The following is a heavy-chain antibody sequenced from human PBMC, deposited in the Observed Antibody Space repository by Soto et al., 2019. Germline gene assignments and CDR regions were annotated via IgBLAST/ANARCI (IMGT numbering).Heavy chain of an antibody. V-gene: IGHV3-43*02. CDR2: ISGDGGST. J-gene: IGHJ4*02. CDR3: AKLVGATIVDY. Sequence: GGSLSLSCAASGFTFDDFAMHWVGKAPGRVLEWVSLISGDGGSTYYADSVKGRFTISRDNSKNSLYLQMNSLRTEDTALYYCAKLVGATIVDYWGQGTLVTVSS. D-gene: IGHD1-26*01. CDR1: GFTFDDFA.